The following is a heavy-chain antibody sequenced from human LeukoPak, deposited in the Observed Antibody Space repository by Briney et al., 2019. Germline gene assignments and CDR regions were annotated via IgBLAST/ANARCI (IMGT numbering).Heavy chain of an antibody. J-gene: IGHJ4*02. CDR1: GFTFSSYW. V-gene: IGHV3-7*01. CDR3: AREGGQLWSMSDY. Sequence: PGGSLRLSCAASGFTFSSYWMSWVRQAPGKGLEWVANIKQDGSEKYYVDSVKGRFTISRDNAKNSLYLQMNSLRAEDTAVYYCAREGGQLWSMSDYWGQGTLVTVSS. CDR2: IKQDGSEK. D-gene: IGHD5-18*01.